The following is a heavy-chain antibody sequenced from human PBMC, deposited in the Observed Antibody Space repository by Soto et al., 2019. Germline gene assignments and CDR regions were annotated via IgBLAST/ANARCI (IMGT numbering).Heavy chain of an antibody. CDR2: ISWNSGSI. CDR3: AKDIMTTVTTNAFDI. D-gene: IGHD4-17*01. V-gene: IGHV3-9*01. Sequence: EVQLVESGGGLVQPGRSLRLSCAASGFTFDDYAMHWVRQAPGKGLEWVSGISWNSGSIGYADSVKGRYTISRDNAKNSVYLQMNSLRAEDTALYYCAKDIMTTVTTNAFDIWGQGTMVTVSS. J-gene: IGHJ3*02. CDR1: GFTFDDYA.